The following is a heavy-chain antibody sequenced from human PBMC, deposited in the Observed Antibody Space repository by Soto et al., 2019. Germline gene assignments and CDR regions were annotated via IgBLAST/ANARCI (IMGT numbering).Heavy chain of an antibody. V-gene: IGHV1-18*01. D-gene: IGHD2-2*01. CDR2: ISAYNGNT. CDR3: ARTAEGYCSSTSCYADYYYYYMDV. J-gene: IGHJ6*03. Sequence: ASVKVSCKASGYTFTSYGISWVRQAPGQGLEWMGWISAYNGNTNYAQKLQGRVTMTTDTSTSTAYMELRSLRSNDTAVYYCARTAEGYCSSTSCYADYYYYYMDVWGKGTTVTVSS. CDR1: GYTFTSYG.